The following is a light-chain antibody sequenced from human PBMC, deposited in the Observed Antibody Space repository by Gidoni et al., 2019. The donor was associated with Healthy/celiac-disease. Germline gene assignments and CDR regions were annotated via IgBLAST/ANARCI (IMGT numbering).Light chain of an antibody. CDR3: QQYNIWPPEFT. Sequence: ETEMTQSPATLSVSPGERATLSCSASQSVSSNLAWYQQKPGQAPRLLIYVASTRATGIPARFSGSGSGTEFTLTISSLQSEDFAVYYCQQYNIWPPEFTFGPGTKVDIK. CDR1: QSVSSN. V-gene: IGKV3-15*01. J-gene: IGKJ3*01. CDR2: VAS.